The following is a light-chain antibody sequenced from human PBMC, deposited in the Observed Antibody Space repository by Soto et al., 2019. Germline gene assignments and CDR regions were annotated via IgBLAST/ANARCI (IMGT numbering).Light chain of an antibody. V-gene: IGKV3-15*01. CDR1: QSVSSN. J-gene: IGKJ1*01. CDR2: GAS. CDR3: QQYNNWPRT. Sequence: EIVMTQSPATLSVSPVKRTTLSCMASQSVSSNLDWYQQKPGQAPRLLIYGASSRATGIPARFSGSGSGTEFTLTISSLQSEDFAVYYCQQYNNWPRTFGQGTKVDIK.